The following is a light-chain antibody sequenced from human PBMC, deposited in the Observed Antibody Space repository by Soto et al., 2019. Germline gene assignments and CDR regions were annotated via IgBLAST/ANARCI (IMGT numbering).Light chain of an antibody. Sequence: AIQMTQSPSSLSASVGDRVTITCRASQGIRNDLNWFQQKPGKAPKLLIYTAPTLQSGVPSRFSGSGSGTDFTLTISSLQPEDFATYYCLQDYNYPLTFGGGTKVEIK. CDR3: LQDYNYPLT. CDR2: TAP. J-gene: IGKJ4*01. V-gene: IGKV1-6*01. CDR1: QGIRND.